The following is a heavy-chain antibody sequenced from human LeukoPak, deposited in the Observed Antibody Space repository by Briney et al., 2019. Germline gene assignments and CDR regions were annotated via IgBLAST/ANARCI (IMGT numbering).Heavy chain of an antibody. V-gene: IGHV1-2*02. Sequence: ASVKVSCKGSVYTFTDYYIHSVRQAPGQGLEWMGWINPNSGGTNSAQKFKGRVTMTRDTSISTAYMELSRLRSDDTAVYYCARDQNGYYDRRVHDSFDIWGQGTMVTVSS. CDR1: VYTFTDYY. CDR2: INPNSGGT. CDR3: ARDQNGYYDRRVHDSFDI. D-gene: IGHD3-22*01. J-gene: IGHJ3*02.